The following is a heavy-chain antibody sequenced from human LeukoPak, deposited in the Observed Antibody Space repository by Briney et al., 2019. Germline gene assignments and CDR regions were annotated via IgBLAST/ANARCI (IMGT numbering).Heavy chain of an antibody. V-gene: IGHV3-23*01. CDR2: ISGSGGST. CDR1: GFTFSSYA. Sequence: GGSLRLSCAASGFTFSSYAMSWVRQAPGKGLEWVSAISGSGGSTHYADSVKGRFTISRDNSKNSLYLQMNSLRAEDTAMYYCVRDRGYCSGGTCYALWDYWGQGTLVTVSS. CDR3: VRDRGYCSGGTCYALWDY. D-gene: IGHD2-15*01. J-gene: IGHJ4*02.